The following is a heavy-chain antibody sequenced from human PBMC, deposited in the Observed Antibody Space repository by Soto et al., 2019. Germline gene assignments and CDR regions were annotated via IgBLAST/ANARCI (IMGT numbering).Heavy chain of an antibody. Sequence: SETLSLTCTVSGGSISSGGYYWSWIRQHPGKGLEWIGYIYYSGSTYYNPSLKSRVTISVDTSKNQFSLKLSSVTAADTAVYYCAREIDFWSGYSYNWFDPWGQGTLVTVSS. CDR2: IYYSGST. J-gene: IGHJ5*02. CDR3: AREIDFWSGYSYNWFDP. V-gene: IGHV4-31*03. D-gene: IGHD3-3*01. CDR1: GGSISSGGYY.